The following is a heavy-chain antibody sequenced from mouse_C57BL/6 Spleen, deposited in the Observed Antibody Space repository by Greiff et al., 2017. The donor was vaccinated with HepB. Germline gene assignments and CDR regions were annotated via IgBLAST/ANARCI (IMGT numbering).Heavy chain of an antibody. V-gene: IGHV1-52*01. J-gene: IGHJ2*01. CDR3: ARSDYCSSYVGVY. CDR1: GYTFTSYW. Sequence: VQLQQPGAELVRPGSSVKLSCKASGYTFTSYWMHWVKQRPIQGLEWIGNIDPSDSETHYNQKFKDKATLTVDKSSSTAYMQLSSLTSEDSAVYYCARSDYCSSYVGVYWGQGTTLTVSS. CDR2: IDPSDSET. D-gene: IGHD1-1*01.